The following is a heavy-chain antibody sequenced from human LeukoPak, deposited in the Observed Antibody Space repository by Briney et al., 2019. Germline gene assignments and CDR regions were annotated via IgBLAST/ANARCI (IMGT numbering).Heavy chain of an antibody. CDR2: INGGATYT. D-gene: IGHD2-15*01. Sequence: GGSLRLSCAASGFTFSSYGMSWVRQAPGKGLEFVAAINGGATYTYYADSVKGRFTISRDNSKNTLYLQLNSLRAEGTAVYYCGKDPILTVVNWFDSWGLGTLVSVSS. CDR1: GFTFSSYG. CDR3: GKDPILTVVNWFDS. J-gene: IGHJ5*01. V-gene: IGHV3-23*01.